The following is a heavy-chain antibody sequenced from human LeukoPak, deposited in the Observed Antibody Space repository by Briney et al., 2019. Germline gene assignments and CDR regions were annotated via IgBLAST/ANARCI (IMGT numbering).Heavy chain of an antibody. D-gene: IGHD6-19*01. Sequence: SETLSLTCKVSDGSISSHYGSWIRQPPGKGLEWIGHFAYSGATSYNASLKSRVTISVDTSKNQFSLKLTSVTAADTAVYYCARPHSSGWYGVYDTWGQGTMVTVSS. CDR1: DGSISSHY. CDR2: FAYSGAT. CDR3: ARPHSSGWYGVYDT. J-gene: IGHJ3*02. V-gene: IGHV4-59*08.